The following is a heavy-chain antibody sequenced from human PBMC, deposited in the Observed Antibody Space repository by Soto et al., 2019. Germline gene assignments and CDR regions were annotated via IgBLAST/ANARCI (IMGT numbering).Heavy chain of an antibody. J-gene: IGHJ5*02. CDR2: IYYSGTT. CDR3: AKHKARDGQGWFDP. CDR1: GGSISSYY. V-gene: IGHV4-59*08. D-gene: IGHD4-17*01. Sequence: QVQLQESGPGLVKPSEALSLTCTVSGGSISSYYWSWIRQPPGKGLEWIGYIYYSGTTNYNPSLKSRGTISVDPSNNQFSLRLSSVTAADTAVYYCAKHKARDGQGWFDPWGQGTLVTVSS.